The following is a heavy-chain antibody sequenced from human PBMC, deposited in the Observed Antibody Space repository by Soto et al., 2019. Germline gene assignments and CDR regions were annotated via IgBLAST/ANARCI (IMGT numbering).Heavy chain of an antibody. CDR3: ARGGDSGSYGMDV. D-gene: IGHD1-26*01. CDR2: ISYSGST. Sequence: PSETLSLTCTVSGASISSSRDYWGWIRQPPGKGLEWVGYISYSGSTYYNPSLKSRVTISVDRSKNQFSLKLSSVTAADTAVYYCARGGDSGSYGMDVWGQGTTVTVSS. J-gene: IGHJ6*02. CDR1: GASISSSRDY. V-gene: IGHV4-39*07.